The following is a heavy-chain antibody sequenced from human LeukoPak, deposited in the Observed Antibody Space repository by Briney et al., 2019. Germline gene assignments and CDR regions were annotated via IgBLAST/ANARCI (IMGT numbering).Heavy chain of an antibody. CDR1: GGTFSSYA. CDR3: AKDDIVVVPAAIVETLWFFDY. D-gene: IGHD2-2*01. Sequence: GASVKVSCKASGGTFSSYAISWVRQAPGQGLEWMGGIIPIFGTANYAQKFQGRVTITADESTSTAYMELSSLRSEDTAVYYCAKDDIVVVPAAIVETLWFFDYWGQGTLVTVSS. V-gene: IGHV1-69*13. CDR2: IIPIFGTA. J-gene: IGHJ4*02.